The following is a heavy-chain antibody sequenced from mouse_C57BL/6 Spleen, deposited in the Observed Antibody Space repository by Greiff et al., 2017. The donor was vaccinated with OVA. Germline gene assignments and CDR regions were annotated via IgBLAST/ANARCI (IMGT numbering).Heavy chain of an antibody. CDR3: ARGGVTTVVAYPHAMDY. V-gene: IGHV1-53*01. CDR1: GYTFTSYW. CDR2: INPSNGGT. J-gene: IGHJ4*01. D-gene: IGHD1-1*01. Sequence: VQLQQPGTELVKPGASVKLSCKASGYTFTSYWMHWVKQRPGQGLEWIGNINPSNGGTNYNEKFKSKATLTVDKSSSTAYMQLSSLTSEDSAVYYCARGGVTTVVAYPHAMDYWGQGTSVTVSS.